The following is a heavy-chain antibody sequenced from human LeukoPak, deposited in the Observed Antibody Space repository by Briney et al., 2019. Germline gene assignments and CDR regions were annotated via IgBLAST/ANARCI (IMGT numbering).Heavy chain of an antibody. D-gene: IGHD1-1*01. CDR2: ISWNSGSI. Sequence: PGGSLRLSCAASGFTFDDYAMHWVRQAPGKGLEWVSGISWNSGSIGYADSVKGRFTISRDNAKNSLYLQMNGLRAEDTALYYCAKDIYANWVTEGPAFDIWGQGTMVTVSS. CDR1: GFTFDDYA. CDR3: AKDIYANWVTEGPAFDI. J-gene: IGHJ3*02. V-gene: IGHV3-9*01.